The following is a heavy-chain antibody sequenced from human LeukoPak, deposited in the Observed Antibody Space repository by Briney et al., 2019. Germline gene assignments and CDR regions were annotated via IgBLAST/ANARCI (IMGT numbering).Heavy chain of an antibody. CDR2: IYYNGRT. CDR3: ARSQIGYCSGGSCYAAHYFDY. CDR1: GDSINNNNYY. D-gene: IGHD2-15*01. Sequence: SETLSLTCTVSGDSINNNNYYWGWIRQPPGKGLEWIGNIYYNGRTYYSPSLKSRGTISVDTSKNQFSLKLSSVTAADTAVYYCARSQIGYCSGGSCYAAHYFDYWGQGTLVTVSS. V-gene: IGHV4-39*07. J-gene: IGHJ4*02.